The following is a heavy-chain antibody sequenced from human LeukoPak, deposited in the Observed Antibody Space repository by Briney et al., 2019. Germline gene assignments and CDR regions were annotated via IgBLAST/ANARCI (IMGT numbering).Heavy chain of an antibody. CDR2: IYTSGST. V-gene: IGHV4-4*07. D-gene: IGHD3-22*01. CDR1: GGSISSYY. CDR3: GREGHYYDSSGYYGYFQH. Sequence: SETLSLTCTVSGGSISSYYWSWIRQPAGKGLEWIGRIYTSGSTNYNPSLKSRVTMSVDTSKNQFSLKLSSVTAADTAVYYCGREGHYYDSSGYYGYFQHWGQGTLVTVSS. J-gene: IGHJ1*01.